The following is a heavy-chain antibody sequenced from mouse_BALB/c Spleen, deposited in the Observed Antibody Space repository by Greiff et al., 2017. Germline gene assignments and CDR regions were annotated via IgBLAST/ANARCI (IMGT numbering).Heavy chain of an antibody. Sequence: VQLKESGPGLVKPSQTVSLTCTVTGISITTGNYRWSWIRQFPGNKLEWIGYIYYSGTITYNPSLTSRTTITRDTSKNQFFLEMNSLTAEDTATYYCAREDYRYGVDYWGQGTTLTVSS. CDR1: GISITTGNYR. J-gene: IGHJ2*01. CDR2: IYYSGTI. CDR3: AREDYRYGVDY. D-gene: IGHD2-14*01. V-gene: IGHV3-5*02.